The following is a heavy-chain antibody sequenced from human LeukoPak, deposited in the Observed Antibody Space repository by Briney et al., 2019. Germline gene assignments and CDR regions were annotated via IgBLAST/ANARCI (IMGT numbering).Heavy chain of an antibody. CDR1: GFTSADYA. CDR3: AKGAGKAAAGATYYYYYYMVV. D-gene: IGHD6-13*01. CDR2: ISRDGGST. Sequence: GRSLRPASAVYGFTSADYAMHWVRQAAGKGLGWVSLISRDGGSTYYADSVKGRFTISRDNSKNSLYLQMNSLRAEDTALYYCAKGAGKAAAGATYYYYYYMVVWGKEPTVTVSS. J-gene: IGHJ6*03. V-gene: IGHV3-43D*03.